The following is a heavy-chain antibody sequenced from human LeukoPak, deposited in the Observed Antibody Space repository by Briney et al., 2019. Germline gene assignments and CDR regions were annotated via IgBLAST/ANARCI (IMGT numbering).Heavy chain of an antibody. Sequence: PGGSLGLSCAASGFTFSSYAMSWVRQAPGKGLEWVSSISDGSTHIYYADSVRGRFTISRDNAKNSLYLQMRSLSVEDTGLYFCARDLILADNGGSSAHDFWGQGTLVTVSS. V-gene: IGHV3-21*01. J-gene: IGHJ4*02. CDR1: GFTFSSYA. CDR2: ISDGSTHI. D-gene: IGHD2-15*01. CDR3: ARDLILADNGGSSAHDF.